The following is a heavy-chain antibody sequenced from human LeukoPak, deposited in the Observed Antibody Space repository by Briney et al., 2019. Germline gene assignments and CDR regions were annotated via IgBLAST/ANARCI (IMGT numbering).Heavy chain of an antibody. V-gene: IGHV4-59*01. J-gene: IGHJ4*02. CDR3: ARGGWNKFDY. CDR2: IFYSGTT. CDR1: RGSISSYH. Sequence: PSETLSLTCTVSRGSISSYHWSWIRQPPGKGLEWIGFIFYSGTTNYNPSLKSRVTISVDTSKNQFSLKLSSVTAADTAVYYCARGGWNKFDYWGQGTLVTVSS. D-gene: IGHD3-22*01.